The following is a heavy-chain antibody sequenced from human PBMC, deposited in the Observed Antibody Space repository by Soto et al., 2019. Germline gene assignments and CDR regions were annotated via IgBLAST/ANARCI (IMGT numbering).Heavy chain of an antibody. CDR3: VKGSLPGDYERNFDS. D-gene: IGHD4-17*01. V-gene: IGHV3-30*18. CDR1: GFSFSDSN. CDR2: ISKEGTFK. J-gene: IGHJ4*02. Sequence: QVQLVESGRGVIQPGRSLRLSCAASGFSFSDSNMHWVRKAPGKGLQWVARISKEGTFKYYADSVKGRFTISRDNSENILYLQINSLSAEDTAVYFCVKGSLPGDYERNFDSWGQGILVTVSS.